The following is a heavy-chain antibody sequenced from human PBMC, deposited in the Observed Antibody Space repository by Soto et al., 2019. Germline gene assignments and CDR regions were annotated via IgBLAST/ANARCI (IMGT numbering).Heavy chain of an antibody. J-gene: IGHJ5*02. Sequence: GGSLRLSCAASGFTASSNYMSWVRQAPGKGLEWVSVIYSGGSTYYADSVKGRFTISRDNSKNTLYLQMNSLRAEDTAVYYCARVKQQQLAPNWFDPWGQGTLVTVSS. CDR1: GFTASSNY. V-gene: IGHV3-53*01. CDR3: ARVKQQQLAPNWFDP. D-gene: IGHD6-13*01. CDR2: IYSGGST.